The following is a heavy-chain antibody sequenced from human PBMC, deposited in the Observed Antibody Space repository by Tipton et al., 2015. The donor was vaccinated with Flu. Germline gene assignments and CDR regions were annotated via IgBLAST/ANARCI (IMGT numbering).Heavy chain of an antibody. J-gene: IGHJ4*02. Sequence: TLSLTCTVSGGSVRSGSYYWSWIRQPAGKGLEWIGRIYAAGDTKYNPSLKSRVTISLDTSKNQFSLRLNSVTAADTAVHYCARERLGEYNSSGYPDSWGQGGLVTVSS. D-gene: IGHD3-22*01. CDR3: ARERLGEYNSSGYPDS. V-gene: IGHV4-61*02. CDR1: GGSVRSGSYY. CDR2: IYAAGDT.